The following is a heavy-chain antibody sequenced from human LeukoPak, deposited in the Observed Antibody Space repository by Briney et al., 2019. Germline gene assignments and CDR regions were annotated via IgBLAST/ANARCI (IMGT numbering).Heavy chain of an antibody. CDR3: ARGGGSNWFGP. V-gene: IGHV4-59*01. Sequence: SETLSLTCTVSGGSISSYYWSWIRQPPGKGLEWIGYIYYSGSTNHNPSLKSRVTISVDTSKNQFSLKLSSVTAADTAVYYCARGGGSNWFGPWGQGSLLTVSS. J-gene: IGHJ5*02. D-gene: IGHD2-15*01. CDR1: GGSISSYY. CDR2: IYYSGST.